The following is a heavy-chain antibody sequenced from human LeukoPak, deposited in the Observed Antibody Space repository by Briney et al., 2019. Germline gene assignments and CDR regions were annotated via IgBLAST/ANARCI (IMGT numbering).Heavy chain of an antibody. Sequence: PGGSLRLSCAASGFTFSSYGMHWVRQAPGKGLEWVAVIWYDGSNKYYADSVKGRFTIFRDNSKNTLYLQMNSLRAEDTAVYYCVRGEEIVVVTAIGYWGQGTLVTVSS. D-gene: IGHD2-21*02. CDR2: IWYDGSNK. J-gene: IGHJ4*02. CDR3: VRGEEIVVVTAIGY. CDR1: GFTFSSYG. V-gene: IGHV3-33*01.